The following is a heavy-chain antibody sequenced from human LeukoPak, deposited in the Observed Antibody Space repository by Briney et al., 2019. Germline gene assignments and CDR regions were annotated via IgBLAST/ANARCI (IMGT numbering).Heavy chain of an antibody. V-gene: IGHV4-34*01. CDR3: ARHNPYYYDSSGYSQFDY. CDR2: INHSGST. Sequence: SETLSLTCAVYGGSFSGYYWSWIRQPPGKGLEWIGEINHSGSTNYNPSLKSRVTISVDTSKNQFSLKLSSVTAADTAVYYCARHNPYYYDSSGYSQFDYWGQGTLVTVSS. J-gene: IGHJ4*02. D-gene: IGHD3-22*01. CDR1: GGSFSGYY.